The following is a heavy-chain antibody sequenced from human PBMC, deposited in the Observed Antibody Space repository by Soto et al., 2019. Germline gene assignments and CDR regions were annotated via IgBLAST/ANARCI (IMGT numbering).Heavy chain of an antibody. V-gene: IGHV4-30-4*01. CDR2: IYYSGST. CDR1: GGSISSGDYS. D-gene: IGHD3-9*01. CDR3: AREVYYDILTGYPPEGMDV. Sequence: QVQLQESGPGLVKPSQTLSLTCTVSGGSISSGDYSWSWIRQPPGKGMEWIGYIYYSGSTYYNPSLKSRGTISVDTSKNQFSLKLSSVTAADTAVYYCAREVYYDILTGYPPEGMDVWGQGTTVTVSS. J-gene: IGHJ6*02.